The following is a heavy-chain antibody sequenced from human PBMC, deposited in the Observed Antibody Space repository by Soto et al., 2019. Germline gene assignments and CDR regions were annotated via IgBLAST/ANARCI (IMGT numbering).Heavy chain of an antibody. CDR2: IYYSGGT. CDR3: ARGTWRGYKRYYFDF. V-gene: IGHV4-30-4*01. Sequence: QVQLQESGPGLVKPSQTLSLTCTVSGGSISSGDYHWSWIRQSPGKGLEWIAYIYYSGGTYYNPSLESRVTLSLDTSQNQFSLNLSSVTAADTAVYYCARGTWRGYKRYYFDFWGQGTLVTVSS. D-gene: IGHD3-3*01. CDR1: GGSISSGDYH. J-gene: IGHJ4*02.